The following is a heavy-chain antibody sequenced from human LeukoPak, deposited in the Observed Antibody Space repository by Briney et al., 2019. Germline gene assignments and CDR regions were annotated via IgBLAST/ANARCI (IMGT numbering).Heavy chain of an antibody. D-gene: IGHD3-22*01. J-gene: IGHJ6*03. V-gene: IGHV1-69*04. CDR3: ARDRDGSSGYYRYYYYYMDV. CDR2: IIPILGIA. CDR1: GGTFSSYT. Sequence: GASVKVSCKASGGTFSSYTISWVRQAPGQGLEWMGRIIPILGIANYAQKFQGRVTITADKSTSTAYMELSSLRSEDTAVYYCARDRDGSSGYYRYYYYYMDVWGNGTTVTVSS.